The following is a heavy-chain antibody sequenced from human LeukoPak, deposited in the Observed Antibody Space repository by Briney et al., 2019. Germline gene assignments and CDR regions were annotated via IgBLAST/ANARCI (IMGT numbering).Heavy chain of an antibody. J-gene: IGHJ4*02. CDR2: IYHSGST. Sequence: PSETLSLTCAVSGYSISSGYYWGWIRQPPGKGLGWIGSIYHSGSTYYNPSLKSRVTISVDTSKNQFSLKLSSVTAADTAVYYCARAYCSGGSCYPGAFDYWGQGTLVTVSS. D-gene: IGHD2-15*01. CDR3: ARAYCSGGSCYPGAFDY. CDR1: GYSISSGYY. V-gene: IGHV4-38-2*01.